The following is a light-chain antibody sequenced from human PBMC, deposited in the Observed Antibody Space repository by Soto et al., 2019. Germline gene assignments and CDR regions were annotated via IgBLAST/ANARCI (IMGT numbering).Light chain of an antibody. CDR3: QQYAESPLT. CDR1: QSVGRNY. CDR2: DAS. V-gene: IGKV3-20*01. Sequence: EIVLTQSPGTLSLSPGESATLSCRASQSVGRNYLAWFQHKPGQAPRLVIYDASNRATGVPDRFSGSGSGTDFTLTVTRLEPEDFAVYYCQQYAESPLTFGGGPKVEIK. J-gene: IGKJ4*01.